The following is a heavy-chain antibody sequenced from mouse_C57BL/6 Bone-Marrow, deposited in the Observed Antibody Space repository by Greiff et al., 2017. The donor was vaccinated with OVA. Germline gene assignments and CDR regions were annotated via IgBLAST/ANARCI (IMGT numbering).Heavy chain of an antibody. J-gene: IGHJ4*01. D-gene: IGHD1-1*01. CDR3: AIHYYGSSYDYYAMDY. V-gene: IGHV2-6*01. CDR2: IWGVGST. Sequence: QVHVKQSGPGLVAPSQSLSITCTVSGFSLTSYGVDWVRQSPGKGLEWLGVIWGVGSTNYNSALKSRLSISKDNSKSQVFLKMNSLQTDDTAMYYCAIHYYGSSYDYYAMDYWGQGTSVTVSS. CDR1: GFSLTSYG.